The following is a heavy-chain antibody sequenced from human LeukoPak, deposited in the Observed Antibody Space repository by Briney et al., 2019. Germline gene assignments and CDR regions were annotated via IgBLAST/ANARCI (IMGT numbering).Heavy chain of an antibody. D-gene: IGHD5-18*01. CDR3: AREEGAQNSDVDTAMVYGPVNWFDP. CDR1: GYTFTSYY. Sequence: ASVKVSCKASGYTFTSYYMHWVRQAPGQGLEWMGIINPSGGSTSYAQKFQGRVTMTRDTSTSTVYMELSNLRSEDTAVYYCAREEGAQNSDVDTAMVYGPVNWFDPWGQGTLVTVSS. CDR2: INPSGGST. V-gene: IGHV1-46*01. J-gene: IGHJ5*02.